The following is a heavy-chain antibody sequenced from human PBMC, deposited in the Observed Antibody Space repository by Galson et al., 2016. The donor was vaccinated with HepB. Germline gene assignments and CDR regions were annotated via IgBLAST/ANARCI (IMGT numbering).Heavy chain of an antibody. V-gene: IGHV1-46*01. D-gene: IGHD6-13*01. Sequence: SVKVSCKASGYTFTSYYMHWVRQAPGQGLEWMGIINPSGGNTNYAQKFQGRVTMTRDTSTSTVYMELSSLRSEDTAVYYCARAAAAGPRAWYFDLWGRGALVTVSS. CDR2: INPSGGNT. CDR1: GYTFTSYY. J-gene: IGHJ2*01. CDR3: ARAAAAGPRAWYFDL.